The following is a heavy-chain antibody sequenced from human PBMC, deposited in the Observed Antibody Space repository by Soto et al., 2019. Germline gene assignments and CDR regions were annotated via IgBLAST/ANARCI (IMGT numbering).Heavy chain of an antibody. CDR1: GYTFTGYY. D-gene: IGHD5-12*01. CDR3: ARNSGYDSLTYDY. V-gene: IGHV1-2*04. Sequence: ASVKVSCKASGYTFTGYYMHWVRQAPGQGLEWMGWINPNSGGTNYAQKFQGWVTMTRDTSISTAHMELSRLRSDDTAVYYCARNSGYDSLTYDYWGQGTLVTVSS. CDR2: INPNSGGT. J-gene: IGHJ4*02.